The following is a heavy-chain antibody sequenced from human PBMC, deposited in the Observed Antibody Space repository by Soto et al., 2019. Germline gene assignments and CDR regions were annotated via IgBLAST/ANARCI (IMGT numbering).Heavy chain of an antibody. CDR3: ARVPSGGNSRFDP. Sequence: SETPSLTCTVSGGSISSYYWSWIRQPPGKGLEWIGYIYYSGSTNYNPSLKSRVTISVDTSKNQFSLKLSSVTAADTAVYYCARVPSGGNSRFDPCGQGTLVTVS. D-gene: IGHD2-21*02. V-gene: IGHV4-59*01. CDR1: GGSISSYY. CDR2: IYYSGST. J-gene: IGHJ5*02.